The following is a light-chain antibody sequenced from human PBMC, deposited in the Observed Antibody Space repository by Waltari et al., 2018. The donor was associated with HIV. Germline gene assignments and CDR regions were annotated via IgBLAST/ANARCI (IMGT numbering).Light chain of an antibody. V-gene: IGKV2-30*01. J-gene: IGKJ3*01. CDR2: EVS. Sequence: DVVMTQSPLFLSVSLGQTAPISRKASHTLVFSDGNTYLNWLQQRPGQSPRRLLHEVSDRDSGVPDRFSGSGSGTDFKLQISRVEAEDVGVYYCMQGTYWPFTFGPGTKVDIK. CDR1: HTLVFSDGNTY. CDR3: MQGTYWPFT.